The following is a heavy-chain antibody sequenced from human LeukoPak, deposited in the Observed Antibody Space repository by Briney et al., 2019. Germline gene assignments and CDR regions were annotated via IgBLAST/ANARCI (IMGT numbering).Heavy chain of an antibody. J-gene: IGHJ4*02. CDR2: ITGDGGST. Sequence: GASLRLSCAASGFTFDDYAMHWVRQTPGQGLEWVSLITGDGGSTYYADTVKGRFTISRDNSGNSLYMQLNSLTTEDTAFYYCPKTGNFDHWGQGALVTVSS. V-gene: IGHV3-43*02. CDR1: GFTFDDYA. CDR3: PKTGNFDH. D-gene: IGHD1-14*01.